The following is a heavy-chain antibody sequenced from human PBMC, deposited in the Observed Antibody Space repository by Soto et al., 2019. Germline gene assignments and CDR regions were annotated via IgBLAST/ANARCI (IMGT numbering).Heavy chain of an antibody. D-gene: IGHD2-15*01. J-gene: IGHJ5*02. CDR1: GGSVSSGSYY. CDR3: ARDTYCSGGSCYGGTYNWFDP. CDR2: IYYSGST. Sequence: SETLSLTCTVSGGSVSSGSYYWSWIRQPPGKGLEWIGYIYYSGSTNYNPSLKSRVTISVDTSKNQFSLKLSSVTAADTAVYYCARDTYCSGGSCYGGTYNWFDPWGQGTLVTVSS. V-gene: IGHV4-61*01.